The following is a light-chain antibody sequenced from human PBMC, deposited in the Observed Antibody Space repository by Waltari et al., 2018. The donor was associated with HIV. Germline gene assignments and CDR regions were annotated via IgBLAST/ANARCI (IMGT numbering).Light chain of an antibody. CDR1: RLNIGTSTY. CDR3: NSFTNSGTLE. J-gene: IGLJ3*02. Sequence: QSALTQPAPVSGSPQQPIPIPSSVPRLNIGTSTYFPWYLQRPGKAPQIIIYEVTNRPSGVSDRFSGSKSGNTASLTISRLQPEDEAVYFCNSFTNSGTLEFGGGTKLTVL. CDR2: EVT. V-gene: IGLV2-14*01.